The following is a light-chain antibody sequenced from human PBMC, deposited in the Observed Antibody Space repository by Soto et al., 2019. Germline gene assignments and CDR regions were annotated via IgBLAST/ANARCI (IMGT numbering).Light chain of an antibody. CDR1: SSDVGSYNL. J-gene: IGLJ2*01. CDR3: CSYAGSSTHVV. CDR2: EGS. V-gene: IGLV2-23*01. Sequence: QSALTQPASVSGSPGQSITISCTGTSSDVGSYNLVSWYQQHPDKAPKLMIYEGSKRPSGVSNRFSGSKSGNTASLTISGLQAEDEADYYCCSYAGSSTHVVFGGGTKLTAL.